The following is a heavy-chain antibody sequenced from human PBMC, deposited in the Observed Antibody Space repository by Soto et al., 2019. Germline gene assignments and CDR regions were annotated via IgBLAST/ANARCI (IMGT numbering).Heavy chain of an antibody. Sequence: QVQLVQSGAEVKKPGSSVKVSCKASGGTFSSYAISWVRQAPGQGLEWMGGIIPIFGTANYAQKFQGRVTITADESTGTAYMELSSLRSEDTAVYYCASHIAAAGPYYYYYYGMDVWGQGTTVTVSS. CDR3: ASHIAAAGPYYYYYYGMDV. CDR1: GGTFSSYA. J-gene: IGHJ6*02. V-gene: IGHV1-69*01. CDR2: IIPIFGTA. D-gene: IGHD6-13*01.